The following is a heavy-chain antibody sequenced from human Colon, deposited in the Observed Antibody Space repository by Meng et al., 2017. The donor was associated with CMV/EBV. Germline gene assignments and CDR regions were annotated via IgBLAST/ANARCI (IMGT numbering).Heavy chain of an antibody. Sequence: GGSPKISCAASGFTFSSYEMNWVRQAPGKGLEWVSYISSSGSTIYYADSVKGRFTISRDNAKNSLYLQMNSLRAEDTAVYYCARDTTITIFGVRIYYYYGMDVWGQGTTVTVSS. CDR1: GFTFSSYE. V-gene: IGHV3-48*03. CDR2: ISSSGSTI. CDR3: ARDTTITIFGVRIYYYYGMDV. D-gene: IGHD3-3*01. J-gene: IGHJ6*02.